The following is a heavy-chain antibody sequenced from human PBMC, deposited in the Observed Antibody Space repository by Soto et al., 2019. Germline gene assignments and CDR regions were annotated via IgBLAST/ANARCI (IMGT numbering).Heavy chain of an antibody. J-gene: IGHJ4*02. CDR1: GGSVTNSSYY. D-gene: IGHD4-17*01. CDR3: VSQRTTVPTQAYFDY. V-gene: IGHV4-39*01. CDR2: VYYRGRS. Sequence: SETLSLPCTVSGGSVTNSSYYWGWIRQSPGKGLEWIGRVYYRGRSYSKSSVKSRVTISVDTSKNRFSLSLNSVTDSDTAVYFCVSQRTTVPTQAYFDYWGPGALVTVSA.